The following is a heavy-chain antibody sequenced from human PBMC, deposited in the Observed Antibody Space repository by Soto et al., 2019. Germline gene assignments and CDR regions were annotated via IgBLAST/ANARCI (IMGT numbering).Heavy chain of an antibody. V-gene: IGHV1-2*04. CDR3: ARGGGRDGYNYDAFDI. J-gene: IGHJ3*02. D-gene: IGHD5-12*01. CDR1: GYTFTGYY. CDR2: INPNSGGT. Sequence: ASVKVSCKASGYTFTGYYMHWVRQAPGQGLEWMGWINPNSGGTNYAQKFQGWVTMTRDTSISTAYMELSRLRSDDTAVYYCARGGGRDGYNYDAFDIWGQGTMVTVSS.